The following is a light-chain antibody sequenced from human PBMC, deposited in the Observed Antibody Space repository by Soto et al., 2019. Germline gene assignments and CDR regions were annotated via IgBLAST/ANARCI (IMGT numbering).Light chain of an antibody. Sequence: EIVMTQSPATLSVSPGERPTLSCRPSQSVSSNLAWYQQKPGQAPRLLIYGASSRATGIPVRFSGSQSGTEFTLTISSLQSEDFAVYYCQQYNNWPLTFGQGTRLE. J-gene: IGKJ5*01. CDR1: QSVSSN. CDR3: QQYNNWPLT. V-gene: IGKV3-15*01. CDR2: GAS.